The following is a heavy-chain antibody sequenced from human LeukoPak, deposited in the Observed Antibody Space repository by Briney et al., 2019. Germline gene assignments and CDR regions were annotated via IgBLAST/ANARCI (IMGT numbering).Heavy chain of an antibody. J-gene: IGHJ6*02. D-gene: IGHD3-3*01. V-gene: IGHV3-23*01. CDR3: AKDGLASAAGYYYYGMDV. CDR2: ISGSGGST. CDR1: GFTFSSYA. Sequence: PGGSLRLSCAASGFTFSSYAMSWVRQAPGKGLEWVPAISGSGGSTYYADSVKGRFTISRDNSKNTLYLQMNSLRAEDTAVYYCAKDGLASAAGYYYYGMDVWGQGTTVTVS.